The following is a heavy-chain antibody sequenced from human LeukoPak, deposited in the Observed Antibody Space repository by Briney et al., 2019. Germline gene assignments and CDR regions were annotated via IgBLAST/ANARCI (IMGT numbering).Heavy chain of an antibody. V-gene: IGHV1-8*02. Sequence: GASVKVSCKASGYTFTGYYMHWVRQAPGQGLEWMGWMNPNSGNTGYAQKFQGRVTMTRNTSISTAYMELSSLRSEDTAVYYCARGPYDFWSGYYIAPFYYYYMDVWGKGTTVTVSS. J-gene: IGHJ6*03. CDR3: ARGPYDFWSGYYIAPFYYYYMDV. D-gene: IGHD3-3*01. CDR2: MNPNSGNT. CDR1: GYTFTGYY.